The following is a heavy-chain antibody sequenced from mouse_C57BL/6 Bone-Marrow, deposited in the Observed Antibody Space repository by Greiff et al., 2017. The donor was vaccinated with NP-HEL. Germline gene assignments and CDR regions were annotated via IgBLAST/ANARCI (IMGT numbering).Heavy chain of an antibody. CDR3: TTAVVAPYYYAMDY. Sequence: EVKLLESGAELVRPGASVKLSCTASGFNIKDYYMHWVKQRPEQGLEWIGRIDPEDGDTEYAPKFQGKATMTADTSSNTAYLQLSSLTSEDTAVYYCTTAVVAPYYYAMDYWGQGTSVTVSS. D-gene: IGHD1-1*01. J-gene: IGHJ4*01. CDR2: IDPEDGDT. CDR1: GFNIKDYY. V-gene: IGHV14-1*01.